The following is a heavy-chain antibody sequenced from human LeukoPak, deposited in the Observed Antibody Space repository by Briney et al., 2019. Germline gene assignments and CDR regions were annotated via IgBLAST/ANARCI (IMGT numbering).Heavy chain of an antibody. CDR1: GYTFTSYD. Sequence: ASVKVSCKASGYTFTSYDINWVRQATGQGLEWMGWMNPNSGNTGYAQKFQGRVTMTRNTSISTAYMELSSLRSEDTAVYYCARGGYSSSWYWTVYYYGMDVWGQGTTVTVSS. CDR3: ARGGYSSSWYWTVYYYGMDV. J-gene: IGHJ6*02. CDR2: MNPNSGNT. V-gene: IGHV1-8*01. D-gene: IGHD6-13*01.